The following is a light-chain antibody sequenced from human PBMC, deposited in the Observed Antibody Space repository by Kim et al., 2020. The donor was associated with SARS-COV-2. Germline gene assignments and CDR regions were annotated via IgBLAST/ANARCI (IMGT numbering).Light chain of an antibody. CDR3: QQYENWPPYT. J-gene: IGKJ2*01. CDR2: GAS. Sequence: SVSPGERVTLSCAASRSVNKNVAWYQQRRGQPPTLLLFGASARAAGVPARFSGRGSGTEFSFTISSLQSEDFATFCQQYENWPPYTFGQGTKLEI. CDR1: RSVNKN. V-gene: IGKV3-15*01.